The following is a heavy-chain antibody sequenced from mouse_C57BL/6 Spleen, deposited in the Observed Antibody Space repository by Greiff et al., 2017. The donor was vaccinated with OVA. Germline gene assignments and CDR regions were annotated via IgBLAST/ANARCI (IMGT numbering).Heavy chain of an antibody. V-gene: IGHV5-6*01. CDR1: GFTFSSYG. D-gene: IGHD2-2*01. CDR3: ANGYYDAMDY. Sequence: EVQLQQSGGDLVKPGGSLKLSCAASGFTFSSYGMSWVRQTPDKRLEWVATISSGGSYTYYPDSVKGRFTISRDNAKNTLYLQMSSLKSEDTAMYYCANGYYDAMDYWGQGTSVTVSS. J-gene: IGHJ4*01. CDR2: ISSGGSYT.